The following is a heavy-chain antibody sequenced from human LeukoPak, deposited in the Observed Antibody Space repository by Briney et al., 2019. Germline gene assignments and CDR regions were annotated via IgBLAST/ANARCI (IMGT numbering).Heavy chain of an antibody. Sequence: SVKASCKASGGTFSSYAISWVRQAPGQGLEWMGGIIPIFGTANYAQKFQGRVTITADESTSTAYMELSSLRSEDTAVYYCARGWIRDTYRHTPDDYWGQGTLVTVSS. V-gene: IGHV1-69*13. CDR2: IIPIFGTA. CDR3: ARGWIRDTYRHTPDDY. J-gene: IGHJ4*02. D-gene: IGHD3-16*02. CDR1: GGTFSSYA.